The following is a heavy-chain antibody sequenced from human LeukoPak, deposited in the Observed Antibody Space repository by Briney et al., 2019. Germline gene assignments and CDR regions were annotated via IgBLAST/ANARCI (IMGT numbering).Heavy chain of an antibody. J-gene: IGHJ5*02. CDR1: GFTFSSYE. V-gene: IGHV3-48*03. CDR2: ISSSGSTI. Sequence: GGSLRLSCAASGFTFSSYEMNWVRQAPGKGLEWVSYISSSGSTIYYADSVKGRFTISRDNAKNSLYLQMNSLGAEDTAVYYCARSVRGWYSFYQYNWFDPWGQGTLVTVSS. CDR3: ARSVRGWYSFYQYNWFDP. D-gene: IGHD6-19*01.